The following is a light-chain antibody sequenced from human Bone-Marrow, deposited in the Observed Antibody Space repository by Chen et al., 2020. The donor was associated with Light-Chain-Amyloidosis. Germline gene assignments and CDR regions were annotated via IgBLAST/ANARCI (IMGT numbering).Light chain of an antibody. Sequence: SYVLTQPSSVSVAPGQTATIACGGNNIGSTSVHWYQQTPGQAPLLVVYDDSDRPSGIPGRLSGSNSGSTATLTISRVEAGDEADYYCQVWDRSSDRPVFGGGTKLPVL. J-gene: IGLJ3*02. V-gene: IGLV3-21*02. CDR3: QVWDRSSDRPV. CDR2: DDS. CDR1: NIGSTS.